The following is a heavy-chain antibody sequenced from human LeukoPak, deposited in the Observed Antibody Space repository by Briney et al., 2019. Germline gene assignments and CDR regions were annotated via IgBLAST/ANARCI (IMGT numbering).Heavy chain of an antibody. CDR1: GGSISSYY. CDR3: ARYGGSGWVIDN. J-gene: IGHJ4*02. V-gene: IGHV4-59*08. Sequence: SETLSLTCTVSGGSISSYYWTWIRQPPGKGLEWIGCIYYTGATSYNPPLKSRVTISVDTSKKQFSLKLTSVTAADTAVYYCARYGGSGWVIDNWGQGTLVTVSS. D-gene: IGHD6-19*01. CDR2: IYYTGAT.